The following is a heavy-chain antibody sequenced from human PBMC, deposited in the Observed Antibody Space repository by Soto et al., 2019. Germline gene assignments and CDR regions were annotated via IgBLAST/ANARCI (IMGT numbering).Heavy chain of an antibody. V-gene: IGHV1-69*13. D-gene: IGHD6-6*01. CDR3: ARVVSIAVEYYYYGMDV. CDR1: GGTFSSYA. Sequence: SVKVSCKASGGTFSSYAISWVRQAPGQGLEWMGGIIPIFGTANYAQKFQGRVTITADESTSTAYMELSSLRSEDTAVYYCARVVSIAVEYYYYGMDVWGQGTTVTVSS. CDR2: IIPIFGTA. J-gene: IGHJ6*02.